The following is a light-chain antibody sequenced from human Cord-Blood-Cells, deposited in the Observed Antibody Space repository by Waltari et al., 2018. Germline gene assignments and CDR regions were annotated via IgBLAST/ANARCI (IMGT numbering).Light chain of an antibody. CDR3: QQYNNWPT. CDR2: GAS. J-gene: IGKJ3*01. Sequence: EIVMPPPPPPLSVSPGERATLSCRASQSVSSNLAWYQQKPGQAPRLLIYGASTRATGIPARFSGSGSGTEFTLTISSLQSEDFAVYYCQQYNNWPTFGPGTKVDIK. V-gene: IGKV3-15*01. CDR1: QSVSSN.